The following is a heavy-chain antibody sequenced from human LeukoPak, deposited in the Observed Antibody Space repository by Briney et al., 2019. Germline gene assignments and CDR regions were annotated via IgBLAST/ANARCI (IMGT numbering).Heavy chain of an antibody. V-gene: IGHV3-48*03. D-gene: IGHD6-19*01. J-gene: IGHJ4*02. Sequence: PGGSLRLSCAASGFTFSSYEMNWVRQAPGKGLEWVSYISSSGSTIYYADSVKGRLTISRDNAKNSLYLQMNSLRAEDTAVYYCAEVGSGWYGYWGQGTLVTVSS. CDR2: ISSSGSTI. CDR1: GFTFSSYE. CDR3: AEVGSGWYGY.